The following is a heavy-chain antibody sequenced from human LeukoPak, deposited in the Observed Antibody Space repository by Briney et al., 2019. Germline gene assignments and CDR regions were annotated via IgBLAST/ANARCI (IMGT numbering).Heavy chain of an antibody. CDR3: AKDRSCTNDICHGDFDY. J-gene: IGHJ4*02. CDR2: ISGSGGST. V-gene: IGHV3-23*01. CDR1: GFTFSSYA. D-gene: IGHD2-8*01. Sequence: QPGGSLRLSCAASGFTFSSYAVRWVRPAPGEGLEWVSSISGSGGSTYSADSVKGRFTISRDNSKNTLYLQMNSLRAEDTALYYCAKDRSCTNDICHGDFDYWGQGTLVTVSS.